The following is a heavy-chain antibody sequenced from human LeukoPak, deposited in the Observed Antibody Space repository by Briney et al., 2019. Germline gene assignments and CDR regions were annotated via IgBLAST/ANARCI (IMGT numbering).Heavy chain of an antibody. D-gene: IGHD4-17*01. CDR3: ARAIHGDYTNFDY. Sequence: GSLRFSCAASGFTFSSYSMNWVRQAPGKGLEWVSSISSSSYIYYADSVKGRFTISRDNAKNSLYLQMNSLRAEDTAVYYCARAIHGDYTNFDYWGQGTLVTVSS. V-gene: IGHV3-21*01. J-gene: IGHJ4*02. CDR2: ISSSSYI. CDR1: GFTFSSYS.